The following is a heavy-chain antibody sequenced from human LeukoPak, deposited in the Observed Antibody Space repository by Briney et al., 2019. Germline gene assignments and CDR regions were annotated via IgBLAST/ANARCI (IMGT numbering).Heavy chain of an antibody. J-gene: IGHJ2*01. V-gene: IGHV4-34*01. CDR3: ARGDIVGTSGRYWYFDL. Sequence: SETLSLTCAVYGGSFIGFHWNWIRQPPGKGLEWIGDINHSGSTNYNPSLTSRVTISVDPSKNQFSLNLSSVTAADTAVYYCARGDIVGTSGRYWYFDLWGRGILVTVSS. D-gene: IGHD1-26*01. CDR1: GGSFIGFH. CDR2: INHSGST.